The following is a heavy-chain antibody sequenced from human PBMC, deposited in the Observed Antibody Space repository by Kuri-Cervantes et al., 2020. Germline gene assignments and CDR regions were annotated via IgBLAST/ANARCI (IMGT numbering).Heavy chain of an antibody. D-gene: IGHD3-22*01. CDR1: GYKFTSYG. V-gene: IGHV1-18*01. Sequence: ASVKVSCKASGYKFTSYGVSWVRQAPGQGLEWMGYISAYDGQTNYEQKFQGRATMTTDTSTSTAYMELRSLRSDDTAVYYCARDEPHYYDSSGYYFDWGQGTLVTVSS. CDR3: ARDEPHYYDSSGYYFD. CDR2: ISAYDGQT. J-gene: IGHJ4*02.